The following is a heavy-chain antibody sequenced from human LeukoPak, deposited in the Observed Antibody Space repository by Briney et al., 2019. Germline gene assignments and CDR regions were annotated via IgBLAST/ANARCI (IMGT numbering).Heavy chain of an antibody. J-gene: IGHJ4*02. Sequence: ASVKVSCKASGGTFSSYAIISVRQAPGQGLEWMGGIIPIFGTADYAQKFQGRVTITADESTSTAYMELSSLRSEDTAVYYCALNYDSSGYYSDYWGQGTLVTVSS. CDR2: IIPIFGTA. V-gene: IGHV1-69*13. CDR1: GGTFSSYA. D-gene: IGHD3-22*01. CDR3: ALNYDSSGYYSDY.